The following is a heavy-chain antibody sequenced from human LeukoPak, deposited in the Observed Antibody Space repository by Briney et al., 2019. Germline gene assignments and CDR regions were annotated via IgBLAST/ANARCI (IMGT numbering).Heavy chain of an antibody. CDR2: ISSSSSSTI. J-gene: IGHJ5*02. Sequence: GGSLRLSCAASGFTFSSYSMNWVRQAPGKGLEWVSYISSSSSSTIYYADSVKGRFTITRDNAKNSLYLQMNSLRAEDTAVYYCARGVKYSSSWYGSRFDPWGQGTLVTVSS. CDR3: ARGVKYSSSWYGSRFDP. V-gene: IGHV3-48*01. D-gene: IGHD6-13*01. CDR1: GFTFSSYS.